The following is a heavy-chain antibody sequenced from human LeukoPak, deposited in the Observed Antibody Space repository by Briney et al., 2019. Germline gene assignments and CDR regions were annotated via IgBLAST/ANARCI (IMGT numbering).Heavy chain of an antibody. D-gene: IGHD3-9*01. J-gene: IGHJ4*02. CDR3: AKDPPYYDILTGLFDY. CDR2: ISGSGGST. Sequence: GGSLRLSCAASGFTFSSYGMSWVRQAPGKGLEWVSAISGSGGSTYYADSVKGRFTISRDNSKNTLYLQMNSLRAEDTAVYYCAKDPPYYDILTGLFDYWGQGTLVTVSS. V-gene: IGHV3-23*01. CDR1: GFTFSSYG.